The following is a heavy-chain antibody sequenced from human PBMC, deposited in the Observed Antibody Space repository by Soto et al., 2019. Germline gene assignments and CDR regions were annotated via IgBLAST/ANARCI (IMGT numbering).Heavy chain of an antibody. CDR3: AREMDVPMSRDYFDY. Sequence: LSRTCSVSGDSISDYYWSWIRQPAGKGLEWIGRIHTSGSTTYNPSLKSRVTMSVDTSRNQFSLNLKSVTAADTAVYFCAREMDVPMSRDYFDYRGQGALVTVSS. D-gene: IGHD3-10*02. CDR1: GDSISDYY. J-gene: IGHJ4*02. CDR2: IHTSGST. V-gene: IGHV4-4*07.